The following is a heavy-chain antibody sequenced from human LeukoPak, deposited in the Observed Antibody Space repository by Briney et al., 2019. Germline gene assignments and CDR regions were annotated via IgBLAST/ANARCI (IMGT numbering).Heavy chain of an antibody. V-gene: IGHV4-59*08. J-gene: IGHJ3*02. CDR2: IYYSGST. CDR3: VRPYGSSSGGAGVPGAFDI. Sequence: PSETLSLTCTVSGGSITNYYWSWIRQPPGKGLEWIGYIYYSGSTNYNPSLKSRVTISVDTSKNQFSLKLSSVTAADTAVYYCVRPYGSSSGGAGVPGAFDIWGQGTMVTVSS. CDR1: GGSITNYY. D-gene: IGHD6-6*01.